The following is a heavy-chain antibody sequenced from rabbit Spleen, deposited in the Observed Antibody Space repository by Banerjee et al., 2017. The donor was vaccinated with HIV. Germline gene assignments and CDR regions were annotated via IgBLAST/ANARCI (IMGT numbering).Heavy chain of an antibody. V-gene: IGHV1S40*01. Sequence: QSLEESGGGLVKPEGSLTLTCKASGFSFSSRYYMSWVRQAPGKGLEWIACIYSGSSGTTYYASWANGRFTISKTSSTTVTLQMTSLTAADTATYFCARNFDLWGPGTLVTVS. CDR2: IYSGSSGTT. CDR1: GFSFSSRYY. J-gene: IGHJ4*01. CDR3: ARNFDL.